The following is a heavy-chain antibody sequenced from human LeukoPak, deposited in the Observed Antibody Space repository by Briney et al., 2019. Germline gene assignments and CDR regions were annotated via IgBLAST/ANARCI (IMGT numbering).Heavy chain of an antibody. Sequence: GGSLRLSCAASGXTFSSYSMNWVRQAPGKGLEWVSSISSSSYIYYADSVKGRFTISRDNAKNSLYLQMNSLRAEDTAVYYCARVTEAPYYFDYWGQGTLVTVSS. J-gene: IGHJ4*02. V-gene: IGHV3-21*01. CDR2: ISSSSYI. CDR1: GXTFSSYS. CDR3: ARVTEAPYYFDY.